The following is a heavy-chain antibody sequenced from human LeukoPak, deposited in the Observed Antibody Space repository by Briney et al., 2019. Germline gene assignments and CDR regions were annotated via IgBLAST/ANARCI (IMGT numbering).Heavy chain of an antibody. CDR2: ISDSGNTI. J-gene: IGHJ1*01. V-gene: IGHV3-11*01. D-gene: IGHD6-19*01. CDR3: ARSTLPGRSGRTEFFQH. Sequence: AGGSLRLSCAASGFTSSNYYMTWIRQAPGKGLQWISFISDSGNTIYYADSVEGRFTISRDNAKNSLYLQMHSLRAEDTAMYYCARSTLPGRSGRTEFFQHWGQGTLVTVSS. CDR1: GFTSSNYY.